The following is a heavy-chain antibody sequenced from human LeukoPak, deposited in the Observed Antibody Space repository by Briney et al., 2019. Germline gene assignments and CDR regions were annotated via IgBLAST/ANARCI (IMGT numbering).Heavy chain of an antibody. CDR2: IQSKTDGGTT. J-gene: IGHJ4*02. CDR3: TTDSPWLRLRD. CDR1: GFTFSNAW. D-gene: IGHD5-12*01. V-gene: IGHV3-15*01. Sequence: GGSLRLSCAASGFTFSNAWMSWVRQAPGKGLGWVGRIQSKTDGGTTDYAAPVKGRFTITRNDSKNTLYLQMNSLKTDDTAVYYCTTDSPWLRLRDWGQGTLVTVSS.